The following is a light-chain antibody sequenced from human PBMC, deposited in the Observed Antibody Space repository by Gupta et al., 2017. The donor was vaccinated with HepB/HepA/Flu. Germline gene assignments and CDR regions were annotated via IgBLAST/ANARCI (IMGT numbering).Light chain of an antibody. V-gene: IGLV2-14*03. J-gene: IGLJ2*01. CDR1: SSDVGAYNY. CDR2: DAS. Sequence: QSALTQPASVPGSPGQSITISCAGTSSDVGAYNYVSWYQQHPDEAPKLIIFDASNRPSGVSNRFSGSKSGNTASLTISVLQAEDEADYYCSSQTITYTVVFGGGTKLTVL. CDR3: SSQTITYTVV.